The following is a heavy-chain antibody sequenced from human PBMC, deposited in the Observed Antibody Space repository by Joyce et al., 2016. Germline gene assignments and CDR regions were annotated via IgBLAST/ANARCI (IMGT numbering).Heavy chain of an antibody. Sequence: GGVVQPGRSLRLSCVASGFIFSNYGMHWVRQAPGKGLEWVAVISYDGSDKYYADSVKGRFTISRDNSKNTLDLQMNSLRAEDTAVYYGAKVVAYYFDSRLNAFDIWGQGTTVTVSS. CDR2: ISYDGSDK. V-gene: IGHV3-30*18. CDR1: GFIFSNYG. CDR3: AKVVAYYFDSRLNAFDI. J-gene: IGHJ3*02. D-gene: IGHD3-22*01.